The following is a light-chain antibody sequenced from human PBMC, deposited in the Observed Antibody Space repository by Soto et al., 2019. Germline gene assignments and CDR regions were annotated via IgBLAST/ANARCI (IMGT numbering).Light chain of an antibody. Sequence: EIVLTQSPGTLSLSPGERATLSCRASQSVSSSYLAWYQHKLGQAPRLLIYGASSRATGIPDRFSGSGSGTDLTLTISRLEPEDFAVYYCHQYGSLPHTFGQGTKLEIK. J-gene: IGKJ2*01. CDR3: HQYGSLPHT. CDR1: QSVSSSY. CDR2: GAS. V-gene: IGKV3-20*01.